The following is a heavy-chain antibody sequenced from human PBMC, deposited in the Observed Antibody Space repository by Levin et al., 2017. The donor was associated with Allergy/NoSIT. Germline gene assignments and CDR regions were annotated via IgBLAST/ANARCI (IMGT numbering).Heavy chain of an antibody. V-gene: IGHV3-21*01. J-gene: IGHJ6*02. D-gene: IGHD3-10*01. CDR1: GFIFSSYS. Sequence: GGSLRLSCAASGFIFSSYSMNWVRQAPGKGLEWVSSVSSSSTYIYYPDSVKGRFTISRDNAKNSLYLQMNSLRAEDTAVYYCARQRFSPAGMDVWGQGTTVTVSS. CDR2: VSSSSTYI. CDR3: ARQRFSPAGMDV.